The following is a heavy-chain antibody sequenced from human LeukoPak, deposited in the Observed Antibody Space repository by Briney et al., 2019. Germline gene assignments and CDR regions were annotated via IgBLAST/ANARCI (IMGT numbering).Heavy chain of an antibody. J-gene: IGHJ3*02. V-gene: IGHV1-2*02. CDR2: INPNSGGT. CDR1: GYTFTGYY. D-gene: IGHD2-15*01. Sequence: ASVKVSCKASGYTFTGYYMHWVRQAPGQGLEWMGWINPNSGGTNYAQKFQGRVTMTRDTSISTAYMELSRLRSDDTAVYYCARVYPEGCSGGRCSRGAFDIWGQGTMVTVSS. CDR3: ARVYPEGCSGGRCSRGAFDI.